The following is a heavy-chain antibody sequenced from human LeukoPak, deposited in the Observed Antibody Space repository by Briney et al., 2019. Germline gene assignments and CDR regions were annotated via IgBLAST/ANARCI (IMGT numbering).Heavy chain of an antibody. CDR2: IYHSGST. V-gene: IGHV4-4*02. CDR3: ARLSGSYLRGYYYYMDV. D-gene: IGHD1-26*01. Sequence: SETLSLTCAVSGGSISSSNWWSWVRQPPGKGLEWIGEIYHSGSTNYNPSLKSRVTISVDKSKNQFSLKLSSVTAADTAVYYCARLSGSYLRGYYYYMDVWGKGTTVTVSS. CDR1: GGSISSSNW. J-gene: IGHJ6*03.